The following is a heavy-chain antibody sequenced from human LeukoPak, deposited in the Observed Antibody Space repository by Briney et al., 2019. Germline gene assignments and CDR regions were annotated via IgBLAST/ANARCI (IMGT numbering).Heavy chain of an antibody. CDR2: MNPNSGDT. V-gene: IGHV1-8*01. D-gene: IGHD3-9*01. Sequence: VASVKVSCKASGYIFTSYDINWVRQATGQGLEWMGWMNPNSGDTGYAQTFLGRVTLTRDTSISTAYMELSSLRSEDTAVYYCARGPDYDLLTGYPDYYYYSMDVWGKGTTVTVS. CDR3: ARGPDYDLLTGYPDYYYYSMDV. J-gene: IGHJ6*03. CDR1: GYIFTSYD.